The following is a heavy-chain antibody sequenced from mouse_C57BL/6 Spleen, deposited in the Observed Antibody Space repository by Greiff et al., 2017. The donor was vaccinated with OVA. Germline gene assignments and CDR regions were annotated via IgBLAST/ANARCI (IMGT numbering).Heavy chain of an antibody. V-gene: IGHV5-16*01. D-gene: IGHD2-1*01. CDR2: INYDGSST. CDR3: ARESYYGNYYFDY. CDR1: GFTFSDYY. Sequence: EVQLVESEGGLVQPGSSMKLSCTASGFTFSDYYMAWVRQVPEKGLEWVANINYDGSSTYYLDSLKSRFIISRDNAKNILYLQMSSLKSEDTATYYCARESYYGNYYFDYWGQGTTLTVSS. J-gene: IGHJ2*01.